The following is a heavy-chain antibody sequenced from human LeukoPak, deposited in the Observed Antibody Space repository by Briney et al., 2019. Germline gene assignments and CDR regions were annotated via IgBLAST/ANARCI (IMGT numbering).Heavy chain of an antibody. J-gene: IGHJ5*02. Sequence: GGSLTHLCSASGFTFRYSAMSLVRQAPGKGLEWVSNIIGNSVSTYYADFVKGRFTISRDNSNNTLFLQMNSLSAADTAIYFCVKGRRDGYNCPFSDPGGEGAWVIVSS. CDR3: VKGRRDGYNCPFSDP. CDR2: IIGNSVST. V-gene: IGHV3-23*01. D-gene: IGHD5-24*01. CDR1: GFTFRYSA.